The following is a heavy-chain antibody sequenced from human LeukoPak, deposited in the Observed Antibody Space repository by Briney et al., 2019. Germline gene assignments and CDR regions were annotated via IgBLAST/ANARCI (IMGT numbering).Heavy chain of an antibody. D-gene: IGHD2-2*01. CDR1: GYTFTGYY. Sequence: ASVKVSCKASGYTFTGYYMHWVRQAPGQGLEWMGWINPNSGGTNYAQKFQGRVTMTRDTSISTAYMELSRLRSDDTAVYYCARDGSRVPNPYCSSTSCHDAFDIWGQGTMVTVSS. V-gene: IGHV1-2*02. CDR3: ARDGSRVPNPYCSSTSCHDAFDI. CDR2: INPNSGGT. J-gene: IGHJ3*02.